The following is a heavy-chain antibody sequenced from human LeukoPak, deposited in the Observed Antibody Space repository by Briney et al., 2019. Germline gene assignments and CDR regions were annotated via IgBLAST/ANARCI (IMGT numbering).Heavy chain of an antibody. CDR1: GVTFSDHY. V-gene: IGHV3-11*06. CDR3: ARGTYRGEKYYDTTGGPFDI. D-gene: IGHD3-22*01. J-gene: IGHJ3*02. CDR2: ISSTSIYT. Sequence: GGSLRLSCAASGVTFSDHYLNWIRQAPGKGLEWVSYISSTSIYTYYADSVKGRFTISGDNAKNSLYLQMNSLRAEDTAVYYCARGTYRGEKYYDTTGGPFDIWGQGALVTVSS.